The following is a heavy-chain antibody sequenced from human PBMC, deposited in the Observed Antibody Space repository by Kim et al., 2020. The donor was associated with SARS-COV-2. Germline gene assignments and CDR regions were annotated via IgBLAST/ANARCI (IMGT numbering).Heavy chain of an antibody. Sequence: YADSVKGRFTISRDNAKHALNLQMNSLRVEDTAFYYCAKDKYSSSSGVDYWGQGTLVTVSS. CDR3: AKDKYSSSSGVDY. J-gene: IGHJ4*02. D-gene: IGHD6-6*01. V-gene: IGHV3-9*01.